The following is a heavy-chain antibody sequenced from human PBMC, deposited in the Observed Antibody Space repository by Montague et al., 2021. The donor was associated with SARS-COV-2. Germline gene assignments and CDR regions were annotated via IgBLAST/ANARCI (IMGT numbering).Heavy chain of an antibody. CDR3: ARFPTSYYYDSKAAPATPDAFGI. CDR1: GGSISSSGYY. V-gene: IGHV4-39*01. Sequence: SETLSLTCTDSGGSISSSGYYWGWIRQPPGKGLEWIGSIYYSGSTYYNPSLKSRVTISVDTSKNQFFLKLSSVTAADTAVYYCARFPTSYYYDSKAAPATPDAFGIWGQGTMVTVSS. CDR2: IYYSGST. J-gene: IGHJ3*02. D-gene: IGHD3-22*01.